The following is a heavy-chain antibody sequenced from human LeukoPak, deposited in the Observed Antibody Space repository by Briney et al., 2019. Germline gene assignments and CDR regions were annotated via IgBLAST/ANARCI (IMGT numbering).Heavy chain of an antibody. V-gene: IGHV3-30*18. CDR3: AKDRSTYNVLTGYLES. D-gene: IGHD3-9*01. CDR2: ISFDGGNK. CDR1: GFTFSNYG. Sequence: PARSLRLSCAASGFTFSNYGMHWVRQAPGKGLEWVALISFDGGNKDYMDSVKGRFPVSRDNSRNTLYLQMNNLRAEDTAVYYCAKDRSTYNVLTGYLESWGQGTLVTVSS. J-gene: IGHJ5*02.